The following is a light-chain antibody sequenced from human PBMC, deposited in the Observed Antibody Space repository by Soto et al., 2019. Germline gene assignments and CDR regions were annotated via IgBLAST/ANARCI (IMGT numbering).Light chain of an antibody. Sequence: QSVLTQPASVSGSPGQSITISCAGTRSDIGAYNFVPWYQQHPGEVTKLILYDVNVRPSGVSNRFSGSKSGNTASLTISGLQAEDEADYYCTSWTTSTTMIFGGGTKVTVL. J-gene: IGLJ2*01. CDR2: DVN. CDR3: TSWTTSTTMI. V-gene: IGLV2-14*03. CDR1: RSDIGAYNF.